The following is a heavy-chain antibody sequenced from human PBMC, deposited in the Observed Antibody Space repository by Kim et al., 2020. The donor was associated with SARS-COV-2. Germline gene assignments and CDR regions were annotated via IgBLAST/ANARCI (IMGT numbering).Heavy chain of an antibody. Sequence: GGSLRLSCAASGFTFEDFAMHWVRQAPGKGLEWVSGKSGNSGLIDHADSVKGRFTISRDNAKNSLYLQLNSLRPEDTALYLCAKDSRGGEINHWGQGALVTVSS. D-gene: IGHD3-16*01. CDR2: KSGNSGLI. J-gene: IGHJ5*02. V-gene: IGHV3-9*01. CDR3: AKDSRGGEINH. CDR1: GFTFEDFA.